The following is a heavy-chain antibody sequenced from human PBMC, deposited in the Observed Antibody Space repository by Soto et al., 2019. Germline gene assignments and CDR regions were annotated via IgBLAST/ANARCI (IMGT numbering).Heavy chain of an antibody. D-gene: IGHD3-3*01. CDR3: AADGPDRYRPRRYDFWSGYYPTDAFDI. V-gene: IGHV1-58*01. J-gene: IGHJ3*02. Sequence: SVKVSCKASGFTFTSSAVQWVRQARGQRLEWIGWIVVGSGNTNYAQKFQERVTITRDMSTSTAYMELSSLRSEDTAVYYCAADGPDRYRPRRYDFWSGYYPTDAFDIWGQGTMVTVSS. CDR2: IVVGSGNT. CDR1: GFTFTSSA.